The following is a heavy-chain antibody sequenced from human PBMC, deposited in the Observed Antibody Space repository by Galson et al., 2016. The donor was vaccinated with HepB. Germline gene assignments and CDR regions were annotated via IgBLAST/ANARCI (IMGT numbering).Heavy chain of an antibody. CDR1: GFNFDDTS. D-gene: IGHD2-2*01. V-gene: IGHV3-43*01. CDR3: AKVGLLGFCSSVDCHAY. Sequence: SLRLSCAASGFNFDDTSMHWFRQAPGKGLEWVSLIRGDSDRIYYADSVRGRFTISRDNNKRSVYLQMNSLTIEDTALYYCAKVGLLGFCSSVDCHAYWGQGILVTVSS. CDR2: IRGDSDRI. J-gene: IGHJ4*02.